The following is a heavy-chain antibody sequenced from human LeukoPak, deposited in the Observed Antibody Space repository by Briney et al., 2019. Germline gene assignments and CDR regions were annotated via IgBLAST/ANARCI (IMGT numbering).Heavy chain of an antibody. V-gene: IGHV4-59*08. Sequence: PSETLSLTCTVSGGSISSYYWSWIRQPPGKGLEWIGYIYYSVSTNYNPSLKSRVTISVDTSKNQFSLELSSVTAADTAVYYCARHRYNGLVDYWGQGTLVTVSS. D-gene: IGHD1-1*01. CDR1: GGSISSYY. CDR3: ARHRYNGLVDY. CDR2: IYYSVST. J-gene: IGHJ4*02.